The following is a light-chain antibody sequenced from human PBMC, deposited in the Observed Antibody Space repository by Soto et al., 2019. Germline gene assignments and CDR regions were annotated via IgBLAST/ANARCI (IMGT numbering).Light chain of an antibody. CDR2: GAF. V-gene: IGKV3-11*01. CDR1: PSVTNF. Sequence: EIVLTQSPATLSLSPGERATLSCRASPSVTNFLAWYQQKPGQAPRLLIYGAFNRATGIPARFSGSGSGTDVTLTISSLEPEDSAVYYCQQRYVWPPVTFGQGTRLEIK. CDR3: QQRYVWPPVT. J-gene: IGKJ5*01.